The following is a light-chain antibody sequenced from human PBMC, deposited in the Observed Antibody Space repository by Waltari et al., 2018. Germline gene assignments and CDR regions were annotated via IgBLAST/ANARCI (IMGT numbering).Light chain of an antibody. J-gene: IGKJ4*01. CDR2: RAS. CDR3: QQGYDLPIT. CDR1: QDIENQ. Sequence: IQMTQSPSSLSASVGGTVTITCHASQDIENQLNWYQQRPGKAPKLLIARASSLRDGIPSRFSGSGSGTDFTLIINSLQAEDFATYYCQQGYDLPITFGGGTKVEIK. V-gene: IGKV1-6*01.